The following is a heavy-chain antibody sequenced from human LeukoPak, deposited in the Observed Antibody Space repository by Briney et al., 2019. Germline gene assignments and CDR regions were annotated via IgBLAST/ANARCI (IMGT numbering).Heavy chain of an antibody. CDR2: IYTSGST. CDR1: GASVSSIGYS. CDR3: ARATIHDYYYYYMDV. V-gene: IGHV4-4*07. Sequence: PSETLSLTCGVSGASVSSIGYSWSWIRQPAGKGLEWIGRIYTSGSTNYNPSLKSRVTMSVDTSKNQFSLKLSSVTAADTAVYYCARATIHDYYYYYMDVWGKGTTVTVSS. J-gene: IGHJ6*03. D-gene: IGHD5-24*01.